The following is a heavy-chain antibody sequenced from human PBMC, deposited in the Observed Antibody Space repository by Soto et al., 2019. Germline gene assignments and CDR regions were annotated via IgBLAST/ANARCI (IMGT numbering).Heavy chain of an antibody. V-gene: IGHV3-30*03. CDR1: GFSFSSYG. CDR3: AIDPRRYYYGSGSYWYFDF. CDR2: ISYDGSNK. Sequence: GGSLRLSCAASGFSFSSYGMHWVRQAPGKGLEWVAVISYDGSNKYYADSVKGRFTISRDNSKNTLYLQMNSLRAEDTAMYYCAIDPRRYYYGSGSYWYFDFWGQGTLVTVSS. J-gene: IGHJ4*02. D-gene: IGHD3-10*01.